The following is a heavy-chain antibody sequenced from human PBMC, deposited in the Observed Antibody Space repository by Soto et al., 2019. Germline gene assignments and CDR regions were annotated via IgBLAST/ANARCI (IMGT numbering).Heavy chain of an antibody. CDR3: ARDLWNSYLDY. CDR1: GFTFTSYG. D-gene: IGHD1-7*01. J-gene: IGHJ4*02. CDR2: MWSDGSEK. Sequence: PGGSLRLSCAASGFTFTSYGFHWVRQAPGKGLEWVAVMWSDGSEKYYADSVRGRFIISRDNSRDTLYLHMDSLRAEDTAVYFCARDLWNSYLDYWGQGALVTSPQ. V-gene: IGHV3-33*01.